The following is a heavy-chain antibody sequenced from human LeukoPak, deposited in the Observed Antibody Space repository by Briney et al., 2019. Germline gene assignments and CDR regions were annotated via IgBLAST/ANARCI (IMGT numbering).Heavy chain of an antibody. D-gene: IGHD2-15*01. Sequence: GGSLRLSCAASGFTFSSYGMHWVRQAPGKGLEWVAVIWYYGSNKYYADSVKGRFTISRDNSKNTLYLQMNSLRAEDTAVYYCAKDRGYCSGGSCYFGYYFDYWGQGTLVTVSS. CDR3: AKDRGYCSGGSCYFGYYFDY. CDR2: IWYYGSNK. CDR1: GFTFSSYG. V-gene: IGHV3-33*06. J-gene: IGHJ4*02.